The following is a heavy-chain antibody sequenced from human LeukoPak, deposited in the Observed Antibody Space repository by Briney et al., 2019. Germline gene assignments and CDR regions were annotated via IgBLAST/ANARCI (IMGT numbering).Heavy chain of an antibody. J-gene: IGHJ4*02. CDR3: ARASSHTVNFDY. V-gene: IGHV4-31*03. CDR1: GGSISSGGYY. CDR2: IYYSGST. Sequence: PSETLSLTRTVSGGSISSGGYYWSWIRQHPGKGLEWIGYIYYSGSTYYNPSLKSRVTISVDTSKNQFSLRLSSVTAADTAVYYCARASSHTVNFDYWGQGTLVTVSS. D-gene: IGHD4-17*01.